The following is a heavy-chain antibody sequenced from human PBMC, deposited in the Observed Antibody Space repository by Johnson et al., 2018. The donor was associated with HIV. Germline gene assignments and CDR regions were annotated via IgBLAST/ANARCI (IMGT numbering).Heavy chain of an antibody. Sequence: QVQLVESGGGVVRPGRSLRLSCAASGFSFSDYGMHWVRQAPGKGLEWVAVIWYDGSNKYYVDSVKGRFTISRDNSKNTLYLQMNSLRGEETAVYYCARRDNSGWADAFDIWGQGTMVTVSS. CDR2: IWYDGSNK. V-gene: IGHV3-33*01. CDR1: GFSFSDYG. CDR3: ARRDNSGWADAFDI. J-gene: IGHJ3*02. D-gene: IGHD6-19*01.